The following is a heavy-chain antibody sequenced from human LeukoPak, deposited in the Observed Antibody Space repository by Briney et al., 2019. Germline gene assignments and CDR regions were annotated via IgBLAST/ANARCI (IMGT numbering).Heavy chain of an antibody. D-gene: IGHD5-18*01. CDR1: GGSISSYY. Sequence: KPSETLSLTCTVSGGSISSYYWSWIRQPPGKGLEWIGYIYYSGSTNYNPSLKSRVTISVDTSKNQFSLKLSSVTAADTAVYYCARRGYSYGGFDYWGQGTLVTVSS. CDR2: IYYSGST. J-gene: IGHJ4*02. CDR3: ARRGYSYGGFDY. V-gene: IGHV4-59*08.